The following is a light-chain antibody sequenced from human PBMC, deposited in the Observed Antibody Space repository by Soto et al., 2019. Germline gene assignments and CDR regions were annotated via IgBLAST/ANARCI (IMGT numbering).Light chain of an antibody. CDR2: DAS. V-gene: IGKV1-5*01. CDR1: QSISSW. J-gene: IGKJ1*01. CDR3: QQYNVYSPWT. Sequence: DIQMTQSPSILSASVGDRVTITCRASQSISSWLAWYQQKPGKAPKLLIYDASTLESGVPSRFSGSGSGTEFTLTITSLQPDDFATYYCQQYNVYSPWTFGQGTKVDIK.